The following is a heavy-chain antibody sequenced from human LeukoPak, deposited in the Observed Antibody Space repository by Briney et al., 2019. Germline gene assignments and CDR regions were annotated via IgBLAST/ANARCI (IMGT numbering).Heavy chain of an antibody. CDR1: GFTFNYYW. D-gene: IGHD3-22*01. CDR2: IQQDGSEK. V-gene: IGHV3-7*01. Sequence: GGSLRLSCAASGFTFNYYWLTWVRQAPGKGLEWVANIQQDGSEKYYVDSVKGRFTISRDNAKNSLYLQMSSLRAEDTAVYYCASNPSHYDSSDSYWGQGTLVTVSS. J-gene: IGHJ4*02. CDR3: ASNPSHYDSSDSY.